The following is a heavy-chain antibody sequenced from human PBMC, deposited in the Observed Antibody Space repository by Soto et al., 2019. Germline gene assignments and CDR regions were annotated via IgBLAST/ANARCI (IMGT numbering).Heavy chain of an antibody. Sequence: SETLSLTCAVYGGSFSGYYWSWIRQPPGKGLEWIGEINHSGSTNYNPSLKSRVTISVDTSKNQSSLKLSSVTAADTAVYYCARERTRPGYCSSTSCYRYIYFDYCGQGTLVTVSS. CDR1: GGSFSGYY. D-gene: IGHD2-2*01. CDR2: INHSGST. J-gene: IGHJ4*02. V-gene: IGHV4-34*01. CDR3: ARERTRPGYCSSTSCYRYIYFDY.